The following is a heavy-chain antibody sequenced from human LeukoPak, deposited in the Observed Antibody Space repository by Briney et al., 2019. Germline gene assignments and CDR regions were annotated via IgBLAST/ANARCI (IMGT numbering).Heavy chain of an antibody. V-gene: IGHV2-5*02. Sequence: SGPVLVKPTETLTLTCTVSGFSLSTSGVGVGWVRQPPGKALEWLALIYWDDDKRYSPSLKNRLTITKDTPKNQVVLTMTNMDRVDTATYYCAHSPPVAGIPATFASFTDIHAEHFQYWGQGTQVTVSS. CDR3: AHSPPVAGIPATFASFTDIHAEHFQY. J-gene: IGHJ1*01. D-gene: IGHD6-19*01. CDR2: IYWDDDK. CDR1: GFSLSTSGVG.